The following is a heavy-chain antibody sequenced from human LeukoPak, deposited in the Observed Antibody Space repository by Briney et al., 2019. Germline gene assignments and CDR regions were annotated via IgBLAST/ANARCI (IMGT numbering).Heavy chain of an antibody. Sequence: GGSLRLSCAASGFTFSAYTMAWVRQAPGRGLEWVSSVSAVSNYIYYADSVKGRFTISRDNAEDSLYLQMNSLKAEDTAVYYCARPSYYDSSGYYPDNWFDPWGQGTLVTVSS. V-gene: IGHV3-21*01. D-gene: IGHD3-22*01. CDR2: VSAVSNYI. J-gene: IGHJ5*02. CDR3: ARPSYYDSSGYYPDNWFDP. CDR1: GFTFSAYT.